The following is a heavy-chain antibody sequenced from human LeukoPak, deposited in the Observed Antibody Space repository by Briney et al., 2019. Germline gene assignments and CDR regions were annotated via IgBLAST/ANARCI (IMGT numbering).Heavy chain of an antibody. CDR1: GFTFSGYS. CDR2: ISRSSTYL. V-gene: IGHV3-21*01. Sequence: GGSLRLSCAATGFTFSGYSMNWVRQAPGKGLEWVSSISRSSTYLYYADSVKGRFTISRDDAKNSLSLQMNSLRAEDTAVYYCARGSQNYYDSSGYDFWSYYWGQGTLVTVSS. D-gene: IGHD3-22*01. CDR3: ARGSQNYYDSSGYDFWSYY. J-gene: IGHJ4*02.